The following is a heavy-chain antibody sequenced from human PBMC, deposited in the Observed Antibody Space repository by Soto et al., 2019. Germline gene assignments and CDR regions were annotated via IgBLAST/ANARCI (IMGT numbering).Heavy chain of an antibody. CDR2: IYYSGST. V-gene: IGHV4-59*01. CDR3: ARDRGQLEPPRY. D-gene: IGHD1-1*01. CDR1: GGSISSYY. J-gene: IGHJ4*02. Sequence: SETLSLTCTVSGGSISSYYWSWIRQPPGKGLEWIGYIYYSGSTNYNPSPKSRVTISVDTSKNQFSLKLSSVTAADTAVYYCARDRGQLEPPRYWGQGTLVTVSS.